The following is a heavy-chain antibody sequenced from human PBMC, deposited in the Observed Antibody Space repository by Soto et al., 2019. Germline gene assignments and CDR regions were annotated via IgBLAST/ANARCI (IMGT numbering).Heavy chain of an antibody. D-gene: IGHD2-15*01. CDR3: GRHASCSGGSCYSSYHHGMDV. Sequence: GESLKISCKGSGYSFTSYWIGWVRQMPGKGLEWMGIIYPGDSDTRYSPSFQGQVTISVDKSISTAYLQWGSLKASDTAMYYCGRHASCSGGSCYSSYHHGMDVWGQGTTVTVSS. J-gene: IGHJ6*02. CDR1: GYSFTSYW. CDR2: IYPGDSDT. V-gene: IGHV5-51*01.